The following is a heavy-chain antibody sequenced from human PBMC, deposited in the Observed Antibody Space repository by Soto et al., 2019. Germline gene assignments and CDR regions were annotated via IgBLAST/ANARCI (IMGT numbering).Heavy chain of an antibody. CDR2: IYYSGST. Sequence: PSETLSLTCTVSGGSISSYYWSWIRQPPGKGLEWIGYIYYSGSTNYNPSLKSRVTISVDTSKNQFSLKLSSVTAADTAVYYCAWTRSGYYYFFDYWGQGTLVTVSS. CDR1: GGSISSYY. J-gene: IGHJ4*02. D-gene: IGHD3-22*01. CDR3: AWTRSGYYYFFDY. V-gene: IGHV4-59*01.